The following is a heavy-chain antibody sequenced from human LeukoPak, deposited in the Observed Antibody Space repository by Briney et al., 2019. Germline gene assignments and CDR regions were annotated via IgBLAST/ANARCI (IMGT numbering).Heavy chain of an antibody. V-gene: IGHV3-30-3*01. CDR2: ISYDGSNK. CDR3: ARDGEGGGFDY. CDR1: GFTFSSYA. J-gene: IGHJ4*02. Sequence: PGGSLRLSCAASGFTFSSYAMHWVRQAPGKGLEWVAVISYDGSNKYYADSVKGRFIISRDNSKNTLYLQMNSLRAEDTAVYYCARDGEGGGFDYWGQGTLVTVSS. D-gene: IGHD3-16*01.